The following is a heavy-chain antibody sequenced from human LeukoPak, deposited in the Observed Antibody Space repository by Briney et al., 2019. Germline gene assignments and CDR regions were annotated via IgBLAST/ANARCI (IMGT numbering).Heavy chain of an antibody. J-gene: IGHJ6*03. CDR1: GYTFTSYD. Sequence: ASVKVSCKASGYTFTSYDINWVRQATGQGLEWMGWISAYNGNTEYAQKFQGRVTMTTDTSTSTTYMELRSLRSDDTAVYYCARCGDGYLYYMDVWGKGTTVTISS. CDR2: ISAYNGNT. D-gene: IGHD5-24*01. V-gene: IGHV1-18*01. CDR3: ARCGDGYLYYMDV.